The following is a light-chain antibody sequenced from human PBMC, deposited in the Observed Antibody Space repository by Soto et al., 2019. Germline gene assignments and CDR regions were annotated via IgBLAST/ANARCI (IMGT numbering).Light chain of an antibody. CDR1: QSLLHKNGNNY. CDR2: SAS. J-gene: IGKJ4*01. V-gene: IGKV1-9*01. Sequence: TQSPLSLPVTPGEAASISCRSSQSLLHKNGNNYLAWYQQKPGKAPNLLIYSASALQSGVPSRFSGSGSGTDFTLTISSLQPEDFATYYCQQLNSYPLTFGGGTKVDIK. CDR3: QQLNSYPLT.